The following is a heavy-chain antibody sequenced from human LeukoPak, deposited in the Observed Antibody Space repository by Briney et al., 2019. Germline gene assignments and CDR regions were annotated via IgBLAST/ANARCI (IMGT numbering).Heavy chain of an antibody. D-gene: IGHD3-22*01. CDR2: IIPIFGTA. Sequence: SVKVSCKASGGTFSSYAISWVRQAPGQGLEWMGGIIPIFGTANYAQKFQGRVTITADESTSTAYMELSSLGSEDTAVYYCASGVYYYDSSGSRLDYWGQGTLVTVS. CDR3: ASGVYYYDSSGSRLDY. J-gene: IGHJ4*02. CDR1: GGTFSSYA. V-gene: IGHV1-69*13.